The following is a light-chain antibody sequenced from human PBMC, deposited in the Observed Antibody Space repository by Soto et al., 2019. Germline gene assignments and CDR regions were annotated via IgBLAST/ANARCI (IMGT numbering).Light chain of an antibody. CDR3: QQHSHWPPWT. Sequence: EIGMTQSPATLSVYPGERATLSCRASQTITSSLAWYQQKPGQAPRLLIYGASTRATGIPPRFSGSGSGTEFTLTISSLQPEDFAVYYCQQHSHWPPWTFGQGTKVDIK. J-gene: IGKJ1*01. V-gene: IGKV3-15*01. CDR2: GAS. CDR1: QTITSS.